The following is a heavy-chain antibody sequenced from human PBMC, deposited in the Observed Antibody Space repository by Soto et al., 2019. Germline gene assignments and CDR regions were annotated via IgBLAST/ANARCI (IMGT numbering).Heavy chain of an antibody. CDR3: ARESRDIVVVPAAINPYYXYYGMDV. D-gene: IGHD2-2*02. CDR1: XXTFTSYG. Sequence: VKVSCKASXXTFTSYGXXXVRQAPGQGLEWMGWISAYNGNTNYAQKLQGRVTMTTDTSTSTAYMELRSLRSDDTAVYYCARESRDIVVVPAAINPYYXYYGMDVWGQGTTVTVSS. V-gene: IGHV1-18*04. CDR2: ISAYNGNT. J-gene: IGHJ6*02.